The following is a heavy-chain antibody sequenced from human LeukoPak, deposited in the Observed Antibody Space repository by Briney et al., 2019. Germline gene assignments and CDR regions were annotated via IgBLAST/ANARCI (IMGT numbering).Heavy chain of an antibody. CDR1: GFTFSDYS. J-gene: IGHJ4*02. Sequence: TGGSLRLSCAASGFTFSDYSANWVRQAPGKGLKWVAVISYDGSNKYYADSVKGRFTISRDNSKNTLYLQMNSLRPEDTAVFYCARDSQDGNNTLGVDYWGQGTLVAVSS. D-gene: IGHD5-24*01. CDR2: ISYDGSNK. CDR3: ARDSQDGNNTLGVDY. V-gene: IGHV3-30*03.